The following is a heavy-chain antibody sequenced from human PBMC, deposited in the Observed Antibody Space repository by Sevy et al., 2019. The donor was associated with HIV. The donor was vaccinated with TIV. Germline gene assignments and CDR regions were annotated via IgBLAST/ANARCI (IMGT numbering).Heavy chain of an antibody. J-gene: IGHJ6*02. D-gene: IGHD1-26*01. CDR3: AKNNVGATTRAYYYYGMDV. CDR1: GFTFDDYT. Sequence: GGSLRLSCAPSGFTFDDYTMHWVRQAPGKGLEWVSLISWDGGSTYYADSVKGRFTISRDNSKNSLYLQINSLRTEDTALYYCAKNNVGATTRAYYYYGMDVWGQGTTVTVSS. V-gene: IGHV3-43*01. CDR2: ISWDGGST.